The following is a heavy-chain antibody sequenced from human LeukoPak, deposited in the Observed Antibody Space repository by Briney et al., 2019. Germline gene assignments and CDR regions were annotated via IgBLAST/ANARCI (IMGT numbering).Heavy chain of an antibody. J-gene: IGHJ3*02. CDR1: GGSISSYY. D-gene: IGHD3-3*01. V-gene: IGHV4-59*12. CDR3: ARDRRDFWSGYSDAFDI. Sequence: SETLSLTCTVSGGSISSYYWSWIRQPPGKGLEWIGYIYYSGSTNYNPSLKSRVTMSVDTSKNQFSLKLSSVTAADTAVYYCARDRRDFWSGYSDAFDIWGQGTMVTVSS. CDR2: IYYSGST.